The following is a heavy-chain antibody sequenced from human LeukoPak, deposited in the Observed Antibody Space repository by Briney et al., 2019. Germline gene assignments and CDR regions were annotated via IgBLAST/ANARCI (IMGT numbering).Heavy chain of an antibody. V-gene: IGHV4-38-2*02. CDR1: GYSTTRGYF. Sequence: SETLSLTCTVSGYSTTRGYFWGWIRQPPGKGLEWIGSIHHSGSTYYSASLKSRITISIDASKDHFSLKLSSVTAADTAVYYCAREIDYYDSSGYDAFDIWGQGTMVTVS. CDR3: AREIDYYDSSGYDAFDI. D-gene: IGHD3-22*01. CDR2: IHHSGST. J-gene: IGHJ3*02.